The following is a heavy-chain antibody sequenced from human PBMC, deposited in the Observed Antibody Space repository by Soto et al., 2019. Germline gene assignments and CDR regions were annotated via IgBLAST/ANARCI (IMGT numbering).Heavy chain of an antibody. CDR2: IYYSGGT. V-gene: IGHV4-61*08. Sequence: AETLSLTCTVFGAALSSGGYFYTWVRQPPGKGLEWLGYIYYSGGTNYNPSLKRRVTISLDKSKSQFSLRLISVTAADTAFYYCTREQSDDNDFDPWGQGTLVPVSS. CDR3: TREQSDDNDFDP. J-gene: IGHJ5*02. CDR1: GAALSSGGYF. D-gene: IGHD1-1*01.